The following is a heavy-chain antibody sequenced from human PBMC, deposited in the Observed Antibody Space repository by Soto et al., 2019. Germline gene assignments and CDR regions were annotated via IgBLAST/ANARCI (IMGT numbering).Heavy chain of an antibody. D-gene: IGHD6-19*01. CDR1: GFTFSSYA. CDR2: ISGSGGST. CDR3: AKEKRDGYSSGWAVDY. Sequence: EVQLLESGGGLVQPGGSLRLSCAASGFTFSSYAMSWVRQAPGKGLEWVSAISGSGGSTYYADSVKGRFTISRDNSKNTLDLQMNSLRAEDTAVYYCAKEKRDGYSSGWAVDYWGQGTLVTVSS. V-gene: IGHV3-23*01. J-gene: IGHJ4*02.